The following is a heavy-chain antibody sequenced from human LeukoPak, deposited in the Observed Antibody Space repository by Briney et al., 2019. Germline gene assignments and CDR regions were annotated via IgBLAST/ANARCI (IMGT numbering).Heavy chain of an antibody. V-gene: IGHV3-30*02. CDR3: AKIGSAYDSSGDPAFDI. J-gene: IGHJ3*02. CDR2: IRYDGSNK. Sequence: GSLRLSCAASGFTFSSYGMHWVRQAPGKGLEWVAFIRYDGSNKYYADSVKGRFTISRDNSKNTLYLQVNSLRAEDTAVYYCAKIGSAYDSSGDPAFDIWGQGTMVTVSS. CDR1: GFTFSSYG. D-gene: IGHD3-22*01.